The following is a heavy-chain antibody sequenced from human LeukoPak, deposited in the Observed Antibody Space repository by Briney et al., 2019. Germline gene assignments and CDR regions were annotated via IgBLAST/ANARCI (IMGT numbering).Heavy chain of an antibody. J-gene: IGHJ4*02. V-gene: IGHV4-39*07. Sequence: PSETLSLTCTVSGGSISGSKYYWGWIRQPPGKGLEWIGSIYYSGNRYYNPSLKSRVTISVDTSKNQFSLKLSSVTAADTAVYYCARGGREYYFDYWGQGTLVTVSS. CDR2: IYYSGNR. D-gene: IGHD3-10*01. CDR3: ARGGREYYFDY. CDR1: GGSISGSKYY.